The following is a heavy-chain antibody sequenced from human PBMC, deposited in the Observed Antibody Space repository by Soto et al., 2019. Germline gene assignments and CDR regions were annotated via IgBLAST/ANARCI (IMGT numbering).Heavy chain of an antibody. D-gene: IGHD6-19*01. CDR1: GYTFTSYG. Sequence: ASVKVSCKASGYTFTSYGISWVRQAPGQGLEWTGWISAYNGNTNYAQKLQGRVTMTTDTSTSTAHMELRSLRSDDTAVYYCARDRAVARLAFDIWGQGTMVTVSS. J-gene: IGHJ3*02. V-gene: IGHV1-18*01. CDR2: ISAYNGNT. CDR3: ARDRAVARLAFDI.